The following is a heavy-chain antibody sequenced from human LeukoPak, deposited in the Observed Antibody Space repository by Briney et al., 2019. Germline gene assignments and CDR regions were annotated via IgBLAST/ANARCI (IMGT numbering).Heavy chain of an antibody. CDR1: GYTLTELS. J-gene: IGHJ6*03. V-gene: IGHV1-24*01. Sequence: GASVKVSCKVSGYTLTELSMHWVRQAPGKGLEWMGGFDPEDGETIYAQKFQGRVTMTRDTSISTAYMELSRLRSDDTAVYYCARGVPGTYYYYYMDDWGKGTTVTVSS. D-gene: IGHD2-2*01. CDR3: ARGVPGTYYYYYMDD. CDR2: FDPEDGET.